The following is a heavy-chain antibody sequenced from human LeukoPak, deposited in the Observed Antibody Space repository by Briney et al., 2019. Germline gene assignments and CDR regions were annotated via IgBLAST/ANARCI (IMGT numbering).Heavy chain of an antibody. V-gene: IGHV1-3*01. D-gene: IGHD6-13*01. CDR1: GYTFTSYA. CDR2: IIAGNGKT. CDR3: ARDPIGSRWPYYFDY. J-gene: IGHJ4*02. Sequence: ASVKVSCKASGYTFTSYAMHWVRQAPGQRLEWMGWIIAGNGKTKYSQKFQGRVTITRDTSASTAYMELSSLRSEDTAVYYCARDPIGSRWPYYFDYWGQGTLVTVSS.